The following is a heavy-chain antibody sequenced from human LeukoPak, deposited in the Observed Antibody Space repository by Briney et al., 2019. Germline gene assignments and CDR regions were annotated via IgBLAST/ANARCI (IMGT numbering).Heavy chain of an antibody. J-gene: IGHJ4*02. V-gene: IGHV3-33*01. CDR3: ARESGSYYCDY. CDR2: IWYDGSNK. D-gene: IGHD1-26*01. CDR1: GFTFSSYG. Sequence: PGRSLRLSCAASGFTFSSYGMHWVRQAPGKGLEWVAVIWYDGSNKYYADSVKGRLTISRDNSKNMLYLQMNSLRAEDTAVYYCARESGSYYCDYWGQGTPVTVSS.